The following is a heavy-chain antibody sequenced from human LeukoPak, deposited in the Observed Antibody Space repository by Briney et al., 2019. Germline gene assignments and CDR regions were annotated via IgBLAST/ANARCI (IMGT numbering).Heavy chain of an antibody. V-gene: IGHV3-20*04. Sequence: GGSLRLSCAASGLSVADYGMSWVRQAPGKGLEWVSGIDWSRESTGYADSVKGRFTISRDNVENALYLQMNSLRAEDTGLYFCTRDLSASWYSLAYWGRGTLVTVSS. D-gene: IGHD2-2*01. J-gene: IGHJ4*02. CDR1: GLSVADYG. CDR2: IDWSREST. CDR3: TRDLSASWYSLAY.